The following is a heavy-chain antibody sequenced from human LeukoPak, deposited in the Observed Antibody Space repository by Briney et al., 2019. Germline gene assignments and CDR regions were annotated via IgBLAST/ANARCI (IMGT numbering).Heavy chain of an antibody. CDR2: INPNSGGT. D-gene: IGHD2-15*01. CDR3: ARGYCTGGSCSGAWFDP. J-gene: IGHJ5*02. Sequence: GASVKVSCKASGYTFTGYHMHWVRQAPGQGLEWMGWINPNSGGTNYAEKFQGRVTMTRDTSINTAYIELNRLRSDDTAVYYCARGYCTGGSCSGAWFDPWGQGTLVTVSS. V-gene: IGHV1-2*02. CDR1: GYTFTGYH.